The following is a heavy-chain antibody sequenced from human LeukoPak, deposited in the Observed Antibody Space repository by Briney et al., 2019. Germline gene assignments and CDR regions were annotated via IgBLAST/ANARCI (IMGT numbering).Heavy chain of an antibody. J-gene: IGHJ5*02. CDR2: IIPILGIA. V-gene: IGHV1-69*04. CDR3: ARDFGYSYGSRTNWFDP. CDR1: GGTFSSYA. Sequence: SVKVSCKASGGTFSSYAISWVRQAPGQGLEWMGRIIPILGIANYAQKFQGRVTITADKSTSTAYMELSSLRSEDTAVYYCARDFGYSYGSRTNWFDPWGQGTLVTVSS. D-gene: IGHD5-18*01.